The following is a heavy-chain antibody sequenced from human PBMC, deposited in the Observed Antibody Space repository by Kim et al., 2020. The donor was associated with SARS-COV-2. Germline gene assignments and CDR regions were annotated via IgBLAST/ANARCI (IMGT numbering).Heavy chain of an antibody. D-gene: IGHD6-6*01. CDR2: IYYSGST. Sequence: SETLSLTCTVSGGSVSSGSYYWSWIRQPPGKGLEWIGYIYYSGSTNYNPSLKSRVTISVDTSKNQFSLKLSSVTAADTAVYYCARDTQRTEYSSSSQAF. J-gene: IGHJ3*01. V-gene: IGHV4-61*01. CDR3: ARDTQRTEYSSSSQAF. CDR1: GGSVSSGSYY.